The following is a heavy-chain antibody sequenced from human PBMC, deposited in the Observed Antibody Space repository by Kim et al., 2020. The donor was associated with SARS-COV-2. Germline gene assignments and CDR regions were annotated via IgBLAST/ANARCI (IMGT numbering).Heavy chain of an antibody. Sequence: GGSLRLSCTTSGFTFTGYAMSWVRQAPGKGLEWVSSIDGSDGTTYYVDSVKGRFTISRDNSKNTLYLQMSNLRADDTAVYYCIKGGWGWMWHHCGHETL. V-gene: IGHV3-23*01. CDR3: IKGGWGWMWHH. J-gene: IGHJ5*02. D-gene: IGHD2-21*01. CDR2: IDGSDGTT. CDR1: GFTFTGYA.